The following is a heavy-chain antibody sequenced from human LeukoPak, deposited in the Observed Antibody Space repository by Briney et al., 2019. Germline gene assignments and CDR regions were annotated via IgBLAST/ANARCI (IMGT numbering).Heavy chain of an antibody. Sequence: SETLSLTCTVSGASFSSYYWSWIRQPSGKGLEWIGYIYYSGSTNYNPSLKSRVTISVDTSKNQFSLKLSSVTAADTAVYYCAKGPRCSGGSCYPRYWGQGTLVTVSS. CDR2: IYYSGST. J-gene: IGHJ4*02. D-gene: IGHD2-15*01. CDR3: AKGPRCSGGSCYPRY. CDR1: GASFSSYY. V-gene: IGHV4-59*01.